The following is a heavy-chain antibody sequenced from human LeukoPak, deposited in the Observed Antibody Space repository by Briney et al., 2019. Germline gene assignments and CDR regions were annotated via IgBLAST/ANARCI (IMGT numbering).Heavy chain of an antibody. D-gene: IGHD1-26*01. CDR2: LKLYDGSI. J-gene: IGHJ5*02. Sequence: ASVKVSCKASGYTFIRYHMHWVRQAPGQGLEWIGVLKLYDGSISHAQKFQGRVTMTSDTSTSTVYMELSSLRSEDTAVYFCARDRPGDSVVGATDRWGQGTLVTVSS. CDR3: ARDRPGDSVVGATDR. CDR1: GYTFIRYH. V-gene: IGHV1-46*01.